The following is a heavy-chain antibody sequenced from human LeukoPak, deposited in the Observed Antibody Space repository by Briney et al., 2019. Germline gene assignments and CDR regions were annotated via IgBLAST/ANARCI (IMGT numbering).Heavy chain of an antibody. D-gene: IGHD4-11*01. CDR1: GGTFSSYA. Sequence: GASVKVSCKASGGTFSSYAISWVRQAPGQGLEWVGGIIPIFGTANYAQKFQGRVTITADESTSTAYMELSSLRSEDTAVYYCARDGRTTVSPRGYYYYYYYMDVWGKGTTVTVSS. V-gene: IGHV1-69*13. J-gene: IGHJ6*03. CDR3: ARDGRTTVSPRGYYYYYYYMDV. CDR2: IIPIFGTA.